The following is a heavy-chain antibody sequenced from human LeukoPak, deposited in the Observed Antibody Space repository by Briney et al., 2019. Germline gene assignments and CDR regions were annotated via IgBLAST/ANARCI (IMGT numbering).Heavy chain of an antibody. J-gene: IGHJ3*02. CDR2: INPSGGST. V-gene: IGHV1-46*01. CDR1: GYTFTSYY. CDR3: ARDSSSWAFEI. Sequence: ASVKVSCKASGYTFTSYYMNWMRHPPGQGLERRGIINPSGGSTSYAHKFQGRVTMTRDTSTSTVFMELSSLRSEDTAVYYCARDSSSWAFEIWGQGTMVTVSS. D-gene: IGHD6-6*01.